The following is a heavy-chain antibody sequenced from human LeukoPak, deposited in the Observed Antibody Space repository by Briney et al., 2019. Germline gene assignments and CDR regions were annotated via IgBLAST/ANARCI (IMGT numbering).Heavy chain of an antibody. Sequence: SETLSLTCAVSGGSFSGYYWTWIRQPPGKGLEWIGEINHSGSANYNPSLKSRVTISLDTSKNQFSLNLSSVTAADTAVYYCARDKGGAFDIWGQGTMVTVSS. CDR2: INHSGSA. J-gene: IGHJ3*02. CDR3: ARDKGGAFDI. V-gene: IGHV4-34*01. CDR1: GGSFSGYY.